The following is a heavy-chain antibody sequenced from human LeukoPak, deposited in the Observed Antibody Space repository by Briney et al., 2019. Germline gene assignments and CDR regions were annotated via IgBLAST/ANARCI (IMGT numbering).Heavy chain of an antibody. CDR3: ARHEYSGSYYGLSWFDP. CDR2: TYYSGST. V-gene: IGHV4-39*01. D-gene: IGHD1-26*01. J-gene: IGHJ5*02. CDR1: GGSLSSRGYN. Sequence: SETLSLTCTVSGGSLSSRGYNWGWIRQPPGRGLEGVASTYYSGSTYDNPSLKSPVTISVDTPKNQLSLKLSSLTAADTAVYYCARHEYSGSYYGLSWFDPWGQGTLVTVSS.